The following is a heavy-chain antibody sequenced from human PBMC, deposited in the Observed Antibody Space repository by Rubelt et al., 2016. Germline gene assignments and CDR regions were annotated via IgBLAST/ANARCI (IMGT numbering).Heavy chain of an antibody. CDR3: ARVGFYYDSGSYVD. CDR1: GYTFTSYY. D-gene: IGHD3-10*01. Sequence: QVQLVQSGAEVKKPGASVKVSCKASGYTFTSYYMHWVRQAPGQGLEWMGIYNPSGGSTPYAKKSQGRVTMTRDTSTSTVYMDLSSLRCEDTAVYYCARVGFYYDSGSYVDWGQGTLVTVSS. V-gene: IGHV1-46*01. CDR2: YNPSGGST. J-gene: IGHJ4*02.